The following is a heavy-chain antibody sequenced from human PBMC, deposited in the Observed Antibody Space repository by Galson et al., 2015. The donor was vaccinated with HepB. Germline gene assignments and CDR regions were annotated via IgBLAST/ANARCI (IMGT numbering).Heavy chain of an antibody. CDR2: IKSRTDGGTT. Sequence: SLRLSCAASGFNFNKAWMNWVRQAPGKGLEWVGRIKSRTDGGTTDYVAPVKGRFTISRDDAKNTVDLQMSSLKTEDTAVYFCTRDSYGSGQRSKIYSYYGMDLCGRWTPVTVSS. D-gene: IGHD3-10*01. CDR3: TRDSYGSGQRSKIYSYYGMDL. CDR1: GFNFNKAW. V-gene: IGHV3-15*07. J-gene: IGHJ6*02.